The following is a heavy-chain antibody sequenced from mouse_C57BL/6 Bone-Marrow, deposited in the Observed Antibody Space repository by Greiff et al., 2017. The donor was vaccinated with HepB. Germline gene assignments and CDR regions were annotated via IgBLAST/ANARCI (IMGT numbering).Heavy chain of an antibody. D-gene: IGHD2-3*01. CDR1: GFTFSSYA. CDR3: ARDDGYSPFAY. CDR2: ISDGGSYT. J-gene: IGHJ3*01. V-gene: IGHV5-4*01. Sequence: EVKLVESGGGLVKPGGSLKLSCAASGFTFSSYAMSWVRQTPEKRLEWVATISDGGSYTYYPDNVKGRFTISRDNAKNNLYLQMSHLKSEDTAMYYCARDDGYSPFAYWGQGTLVTVSA.